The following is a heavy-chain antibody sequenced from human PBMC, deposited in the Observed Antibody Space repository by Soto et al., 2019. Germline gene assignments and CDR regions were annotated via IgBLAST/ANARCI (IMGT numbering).Heavy chain of an antibody. CDR1: GFTFDDYA. CDR2: ISWNSGSI. D-gene: IGHD6-19*01. J-gene: IGHJ4*02. V-gene: IGHV3-9*01. Sequence: EVQLVESGGGLVQPGRSLRLSCAASGFTFDDYAMHWVRQAPGKGLEWVSGISWNSGSIGYADSVKGRFTISRDNAKNSLYLQMNSLRAEDTALYYCAKGPYGGGLDDYWGQGTLVTVSS. CDR3: AKGPYGGGLDDY.